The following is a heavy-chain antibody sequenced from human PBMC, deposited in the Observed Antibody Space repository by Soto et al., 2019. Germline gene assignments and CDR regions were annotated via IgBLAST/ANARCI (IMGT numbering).Heavy chain of an antibody. CDR2: ISGSGGST. J-gene: IGHJ4*02. CDR1: GFTFSSYA. D-gene: IGHD2-15*01. V-gene: IGHV3-23*01. Sequence: GGSLRLSCGVSGFTFSSYAMGWVRQAPGKGLEWVSAISGSGGSTYYADSVKGRFTISRDNSKNTLNLQMSSLRAEDTAVYYCAKAVARYCNGGSCYPLDYWGQGTLVTVSS. CDR3: AKAVARYCNGGSCYPLDY.